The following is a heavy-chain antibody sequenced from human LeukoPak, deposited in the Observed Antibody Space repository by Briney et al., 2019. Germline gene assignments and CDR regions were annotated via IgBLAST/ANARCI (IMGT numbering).Heavy chain of an antibody. Sequence: ASVKVSCKASGYTFTSYYMHWARQAPGQGLEWMGIINPSGGSTSYAQKFQGRVTMTRDTSTSTVYMELSSLRSEDTAVYYCARDYTGYSYGYDYYYYMDVWGKGTTVTVSS. CDR3: ARDYTGYSYGYDYYYYMDV. J-gene: IGHJ6*03. V-gene: IGHV1-46*01. D-gene: IGHD5-18*01. CDR2: INPSGGST. CDR1: GYTFTSYY.